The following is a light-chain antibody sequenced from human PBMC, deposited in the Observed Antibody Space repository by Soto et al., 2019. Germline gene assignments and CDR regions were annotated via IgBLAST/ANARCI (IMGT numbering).Light chain of an antibody. J-gene: IGKJ1*01. CDR3: QQYGSSPRT. CDR2: GAS. CDR1: QSINSNY. Sequence: EIVLTQSPGTLSLSPGERATLSCRPSQSINSNYLAWYQQNPGQAPRLLIYGASSRATGIPDRFSGSGSGTDFTLTISRLEPEDFAVYYCQQYGSSPRTFGQGTKVEIK. V-gene: IGKV3-20*01.